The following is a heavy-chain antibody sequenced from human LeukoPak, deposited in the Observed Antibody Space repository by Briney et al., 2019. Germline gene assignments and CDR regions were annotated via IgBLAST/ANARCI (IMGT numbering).Heavy chain of an antibody. CDR2: ISAYNGNT. Sequence: RASVKVSCKAFGYTFTSYGISWVRQAPGQGPEWMGWISAYNGNTDYAQNLQGRVTMTTDTTTSTAYMELRSLRSDDTAVYYCARARTVAYYSYGMDVWGQGTTVTVSS. CDR1: GYTFTSYG. V-gene: IGHV1-18*01. D-gene: IGHD4-23*01. CDR3: ARARTVAYYSYGMDV. J-gene: IGHJ6*02.